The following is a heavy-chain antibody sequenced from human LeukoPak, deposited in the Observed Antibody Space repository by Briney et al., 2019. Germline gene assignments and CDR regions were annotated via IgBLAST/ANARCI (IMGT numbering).Heavy chain of an antibody. J-gene: IGHJ6*02. CDR1: GFTFSSYG. CDR2: ISYDGSNK. V-gene: IGHV3-30*18. D-gene: IGHD6-19*01. CDR3: AKAYSSGWRNYYYYYGMDV. Sequence: GGSLRLSCAASGFTFSSYGMHWVRQAPGKGLEWVAVISYDGSNKYYADSVKGRFTISRDNSKNTLYLQMNSLRAEDTAVYYCAKAYSSGWRNYYYYYGMDVWGQGTTVTVSS.